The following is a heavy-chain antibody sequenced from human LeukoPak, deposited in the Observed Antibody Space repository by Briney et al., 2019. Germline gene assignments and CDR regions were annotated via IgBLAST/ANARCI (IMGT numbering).Heavy chain of an antibody. V-gene: IGHV1-8*03. CDR1: GYTFTSYD. Sequence: ASLKVSCKASGYTFTSYDINWVRQATGQGLEWMGWMNPNSGNTGYAQKFQGRVTITRNTSISTAYMELSSLRSEDTAVYYCARGRGGRYCSGGSCFRNWFDPWGQGTLVTVSS. J-gene: IGHJ5*02. CDR3: ARGRGGRYCSGGSCFRNWFDP. D-gene: IGHD2-15*01. CDR2: MNPNSGNT.